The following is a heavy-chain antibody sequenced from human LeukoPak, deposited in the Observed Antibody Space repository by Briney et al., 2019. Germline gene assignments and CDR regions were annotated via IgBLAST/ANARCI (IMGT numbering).Heavy chain of an antibody. CDR1: GYTFTSYD. Sequence: GASVKVSCTASGYTFTSYDINWVRQATGQGLEWMGWMNPNSGNTGYAQKFQGRVTITRNTSISTAYMELSSLRSEDTAVYYCARGLFYSSGHNWFDPWGQGTLVTVSS. D-gene: IGHD6-19*01. CDR2: MNPNSGNT. CDR3: ARGLFYSSGHNWFDP. J-gene: IGHJ5*02. V-gene: IGHV1-8*03.